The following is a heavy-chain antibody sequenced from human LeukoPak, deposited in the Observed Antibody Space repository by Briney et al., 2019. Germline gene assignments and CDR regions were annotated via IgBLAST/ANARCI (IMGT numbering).Heavy chain of an antibody. Sequence: GRSLRLSCAASGFTFGSYAMHWVRQAPGKGLEWVAVISYDGSNKYYADSVKGRFTISRDNSKNTLYLQMNSLRAEDTAVYYCARDRSYGDYVWDFDYWGQGTLVTVSS. CDR3: ARDRSYGDYVWDFDY. J-gene: IGHJ4*02. CDR2: ISYDGSNK. V-gene: IGHV3-30*01. D-gene: IGHD4-17*01. CDR1: GFTFGSYA.